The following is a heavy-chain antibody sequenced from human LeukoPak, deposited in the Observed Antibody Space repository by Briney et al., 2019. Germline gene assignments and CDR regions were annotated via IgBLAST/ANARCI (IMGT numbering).Heavy chain of an antibody. J-gene: IGHJ4*02. CDR1: GFTISNTW. V-gene: IGHV3-15*01. D-gene: IGHD3-3*02. CDR2: IKRKTDGGTT. CDR3: VESLAY. Sequence: GGSLRLSCAASGFTISNTWMTWVRQAPGKGLEWVGRIKRKTDGGTTDYAAPVQGRFTISRDDSQNTLYLQMNSLQTEDTALYYCVESLAYWSRGTLVTVSS.